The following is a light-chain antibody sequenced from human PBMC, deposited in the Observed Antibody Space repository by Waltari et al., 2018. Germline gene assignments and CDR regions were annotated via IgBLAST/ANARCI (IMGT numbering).Light chain of an antibody. CDR1: QSVNSN. CDR2: GAS. J-gene: IGKJ1*01. CDR3: QQYSTWPPWT. V-gene: IGKV3-15*01. Sequence: EIVTTQSPAPLSVSPGERVTLSCRTSQSVNSNLAWYQQKPGQAPRLLVFGASTRATGIPARFAGSGSGTEFTLTISSLQSEDFAVYYCQQYSTWPPWTFGQGTKVDIK.